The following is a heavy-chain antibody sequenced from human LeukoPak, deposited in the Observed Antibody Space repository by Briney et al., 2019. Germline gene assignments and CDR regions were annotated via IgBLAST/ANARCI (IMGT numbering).Heavy chain of an antibody. CDR3: ARVADYVWGSYRYFDY. Sequence: GGSLRLSYAASGFTFSSYEMNWVRQAPGKGLEWVSYISSSGSTIYYADSVKGRFTISRDNAKNSLYLQMNSLRAEDTAVYYCARVADYVWGSYRYFDYWGQGTLVTVSS. CDR2: ISSSGSTI. CDR1: GFTFSSYE. D-gene: IGHD3-16*02. V-gene: IGHV3-48*03. J-gene: IGHJ4*02.